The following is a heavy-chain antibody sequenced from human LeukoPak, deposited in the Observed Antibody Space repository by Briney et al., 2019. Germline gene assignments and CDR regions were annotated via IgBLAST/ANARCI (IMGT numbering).Heavy chain of an antibody. CDR1: GYTFTSYY. D-gene: IGHD5-12*01. CDR2: INPSGGST. CDR3: ARDGSYSGYDYLFDY. V-gene: IGHV1-46*01. J-gene: IGHJ4*02. Sequence: GASVKVSCKASGYTFTSYYMRWVRQAPGQGLEWMGMINPSGGSTSCAQKFQGRVTMTRDTSTSTVYMELSSLRSEDTAVYYCARDGSYSGYDYLFDYWGQGTLVTVSS.